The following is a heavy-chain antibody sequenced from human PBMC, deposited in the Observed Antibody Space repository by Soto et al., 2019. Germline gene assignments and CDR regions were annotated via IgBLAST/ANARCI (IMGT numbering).Heavy chain of an antibody. CDR1: GFTFSSYG. CDR2: ISYDGSNK. D-gene: IGHD6-13*01. Sequence: GGSLRLSCAASGFTFSSYGMHWVRQAPGKGLEWVAVISYDGSNKYYADSVKGRFTISRDNSKNTLYLQMNSLRAEDTAVYYCAKERDSSSWYEGGDAFDIWGQGTMVTVSS. J-gene: IGHJ3*02. V-gene: IGHV3-30*18. CDR3: AKERDSSSWYEGGDAFDI.